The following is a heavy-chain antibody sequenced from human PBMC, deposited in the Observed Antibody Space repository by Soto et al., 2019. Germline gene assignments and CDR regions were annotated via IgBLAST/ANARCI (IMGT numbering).Heavy chain of an antibody. CDR1: GFSLNSPAVG. Sequence: QITLKESGPTLVKPTQTLTLTCTFSGFSLNSPAVGVNWIRQPPGKALEWLALIYWDDDNHYSPSLKSRLTITKDTSKNQEVLTMTNMDPVDTATYYCAHGSGWLSDYWGQGTLVTVSS. D-gene: IGHD6-19*01. CDR3: AHGSGWLSDY. J-gene: IGHJ4*02. V-gene: IGHV2-5*02. CDR2: IYWDDDN.